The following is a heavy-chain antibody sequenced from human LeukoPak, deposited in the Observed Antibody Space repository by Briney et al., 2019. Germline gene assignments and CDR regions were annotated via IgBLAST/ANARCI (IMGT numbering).Heavy chain of an antibody. CDR3: AGRYYYDSSGDTEGDY. CDR2: INPSGAST. V-gene: IGHV1-46*01. CDR1: GYTFTSYY. J-gene: IGHJ4*02. Sequence: GASVKVSCKASGYTFTSYYIHWVRQAPGQGLEWMGIINPSGASTGYAQKFQGRFTMTRDMSTSTAYMELSSLRSEDTAVYYCAGRYYYDSSGDTEGDYWGQGTLVTVSS. D-gene: IGHD3-22*01.